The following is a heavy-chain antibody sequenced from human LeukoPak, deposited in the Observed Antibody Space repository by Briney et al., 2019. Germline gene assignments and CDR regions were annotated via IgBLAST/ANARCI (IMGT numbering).Heavy chain of an antibody. CDR3: ARALTDDAFDI. Sequence: ASVKVSCKATGYTFTSYDINWVRQATGQGLEWMGWMNPNSGNTGYAQKFQGRVTITRNTSISTAYMELSSLRSEDTAVYYCARALTDDAFDIWGQGTMVTVSS. CDR2: MNPNSGNT. V-gene: IGHV1-8*03. D-gene: IGHD2-21*02. CDR1: GYTFTSYD. J-gene: IGHJ3*02.